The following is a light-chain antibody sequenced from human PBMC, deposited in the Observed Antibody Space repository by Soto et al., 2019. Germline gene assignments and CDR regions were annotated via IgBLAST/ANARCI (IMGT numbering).Light chain of an antibody. J-gene: IGKJ1*01. Sequence: EIEMTQSPATLSLAPGERVTLSCRASESVSTNLAWYQQKAGQAPRLLIYGASTRATGIPARFSGSGSGTDFTLTISSLEPEDFAVYYCQQRSNWPPTFGQGTKVDIK. CDR2: GAS. CDR1: ESVSTN. CDR3: QQRSNWPPT. V-gene: IGKV3-11*01.